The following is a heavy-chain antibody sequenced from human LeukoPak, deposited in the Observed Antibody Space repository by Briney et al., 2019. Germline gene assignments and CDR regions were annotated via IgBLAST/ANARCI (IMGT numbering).Heavy chain of an antibody. V-gene: IGHV4-34*01. Sequence: PSETLSLTCAVYGGSFTDYYWTWIRQPPGKGLEWVGEVSHSGSTNYNPSLKSRVTISVDTSKNQFSLKVRSVTAADTVVYYCARRRNWNDVLDYWGQGTLVTVSP. CDR1: GGSFTDYY. D-gene: IGHD1-1*01. CDR2: VSHSGST. CDR3: ARRRNWNDVLDY. J-gene: IGHJ4*02.